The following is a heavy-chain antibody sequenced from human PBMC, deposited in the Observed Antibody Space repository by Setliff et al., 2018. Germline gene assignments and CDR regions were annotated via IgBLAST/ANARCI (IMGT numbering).Heavy chain of an antibody. D-gene: IGHD2-15*01. CDR2: FNPNSGDT. V-gene: IGHV1-2*06. CDR3: IVNMVRPVTGLDS. J-gene: IGHJ4*02. CDR1: GYIFTGYY. Sequence: ASVQVSCKASGYIFTGYYIHWVRQAPGQGLEWMGRFNPNSGDTNSAQKFQGRVTMTRDTSISTAYMELSGLTSADTAIYYCIVNMVRPVTGLDSWGPGTLVTVSS.